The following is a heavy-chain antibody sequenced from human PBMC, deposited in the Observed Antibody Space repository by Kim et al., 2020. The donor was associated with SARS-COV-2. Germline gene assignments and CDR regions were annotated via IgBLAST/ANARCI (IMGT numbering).Heavy chain of an antibody. D-gene: IGHD3-16*01. CDR1: GGSISSSSYY. CDR2: IYYSGST. Sequence: SETLSLTCTVSGGSISSSSYYWGWIRQPPGKGLEWIGSIYYSGSTYYNPSLKSRVTISVDTSKNQFSLKLSSVTAADTAVYYCARGPITFGGVISMDVWGQGTTVTVSS. CDR3: ARGPITFGGVISMDV. J-gene: IGHJ6*02. V-gene: IGHV4-39*07.